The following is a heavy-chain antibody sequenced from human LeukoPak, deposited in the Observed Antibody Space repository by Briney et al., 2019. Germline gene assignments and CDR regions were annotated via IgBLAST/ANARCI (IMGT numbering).Heavy chain of an antibody. Sequence: ASVKVSCKASGYTFTSYGISWVRQAPGQGLEWMGWISAYNGNTNYAQKLQGRVTMTTDTSTSTACMELRSLRSDDTAVYYCARDTDIAAAGNGDFDYWGQGTLVTVSS. J-gene: IGHJ4*02. CDR2: ISAYNGNT. V-gene: IGHV1-18*01. CDR3: ARDTDIAAAGNGDFDY. CDR1: GYTFTSYG. D-gene: IGHD6-13*01.